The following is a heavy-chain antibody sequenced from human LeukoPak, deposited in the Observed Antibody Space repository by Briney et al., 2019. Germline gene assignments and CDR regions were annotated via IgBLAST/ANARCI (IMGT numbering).Heavy chain of an antibody. CDR1: GGSISSYY. CDR2: IYTSGST. J-gene: IGHJ3*02. D-gene: IGHD3-3*01. V-gene: IGHV4-4*07. Sequence: SESLSLTCTVSGGSISSYYWSWIRQPAAKGLEWIGRIYTSGSTNYNPALKRRLTMPVDTSKNQFSRKLSSVTAADTAVYYCARVSYYDFWSHAFDIWGQGTMVTVSS. CDR3: ARVSYYDFWSHAFDI.